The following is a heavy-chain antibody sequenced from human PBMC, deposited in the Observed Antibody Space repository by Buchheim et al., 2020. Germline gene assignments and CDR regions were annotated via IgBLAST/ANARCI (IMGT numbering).Heavy chain of an antibody. CDR3: ARETDRRYNIVVVPAAIQDGMDV. D-gene: IGHD2-2*02. CDR2: IYYSGST. CDR1: GGSISSGGYY. V-gene: IGHV4-31*03. J-gene: IGHJ6*02. Sequence: QVQLQESGPGLVKPSQTLSLTCTVSGGSISSGGYYWSWIRQHPGKGLEWIGYIYYSGSTYYNPSLKSRVTISVDTSKNQLSLKLSSVTAADTAVYYCARETDRRYNIVVVPAAIQDGMDVWGQGTT.